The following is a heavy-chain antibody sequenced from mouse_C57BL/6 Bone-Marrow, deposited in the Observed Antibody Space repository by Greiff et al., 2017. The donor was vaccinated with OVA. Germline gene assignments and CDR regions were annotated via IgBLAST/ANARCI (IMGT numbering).Heavy chain of an antibody. CDR2: ITPNNGGT. CDR1: GYTFTDYN. CDR3: ARWGYSPFAY. D-gene: IGHD2-12*01. V-gene: IGHV1-18*01. Sequence: EVQLQQSGPELVKPGASVKIPCKASGYTFTDYNMDWVKQSHGKSLEWIGDITPNNGGTNYNQKFKGKATLNVDKSSSTAYMELRSLTSEDTAVYYCARWGYSPFAYWGQGTLVTVSA. J-gene: IGHJ3*01.